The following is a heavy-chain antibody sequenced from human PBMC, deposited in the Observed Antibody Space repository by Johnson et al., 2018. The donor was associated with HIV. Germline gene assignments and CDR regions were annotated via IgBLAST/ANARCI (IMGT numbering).Heavy chain of an antibody. Sequence: QVQLVESGGGLVQPGGSLRLSCAASGFNFSDHAMHWVRQAPGKGLEWVAVISYDGSSKYYADSVKGRFTISRDNAKNSLYLQMNSLRAEDTAVYYCAREIIAAADDIWGQGTMVTVSS. V-gene: IGHV3-30-3*01. CDR1: GFNFSDHA. CDR3: AREIIAAADDI. CDR2: ISYDGSSK. J-gene: IGHJ3*02. D-gene: IGHD6-13*01.